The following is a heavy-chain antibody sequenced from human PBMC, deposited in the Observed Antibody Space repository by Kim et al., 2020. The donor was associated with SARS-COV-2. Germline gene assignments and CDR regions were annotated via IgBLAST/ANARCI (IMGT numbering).Heavy chain of an antibody. V-gene: IGHV3-11*05. J-gene: IGHJ3*02. Sequence: GGSLRLSCAASGFTFSDYYMSWIRQAPGKGLEWVSYISSSSSYTNYADSVKGRFTISRDNAKNSLYLQMNSLRAEDTAVYYCARVSIAARPGAFDIWGQGTMVTVSS. CDR3: ARVSIAARPGAFDI. CDR1: GFTFSDYY. CDR2: ISSSSSYT. D-gene: IGHD6-6*01.